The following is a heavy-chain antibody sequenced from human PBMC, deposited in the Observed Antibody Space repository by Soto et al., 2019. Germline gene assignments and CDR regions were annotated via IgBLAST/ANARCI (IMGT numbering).Heavy chain of an antibody. CDR2: INAGNGNT. V-gene: IGHV1-3*01. D-gene: IGHD6-13*01. CDR3: ARDTSSWYGSYYYHGMDV. Sequence: ASVKVSCKASGYTFTSYAMHWVRQAPGQRLEWMGWINAGNGNTKYSQKFQGRVTITRDTSASTAYMELSSLRSEDTAVYYCARDTSSWYGSYYYHGMDVWGQGTTVTVSS. J-gene: IGHJ6*02. CDR1: GYTFTSYA.